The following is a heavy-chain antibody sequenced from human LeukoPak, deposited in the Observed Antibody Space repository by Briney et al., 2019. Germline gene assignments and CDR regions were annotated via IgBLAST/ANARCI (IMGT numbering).Heavy chain of an antibody. D-gene: IGHD2/OR15-2a*01. J-gene: IGHJ3*01. CDR1: GFTFSEFA. CDR3: AKDYFNRNGVFDAFDL. Sequence: GGSLRLSCVASGFTFSEFAMCWVRQATGGGPEGVTAIGGGGDDTYYADSVKGRFTVSRDNSGNTLYLQMSALRAEDTAVYYCAKDYFNRNGVFDAFDLWGHGTTVTVS. V-gene: IGHV3-23*01. CDR2: IGGGGDDT.